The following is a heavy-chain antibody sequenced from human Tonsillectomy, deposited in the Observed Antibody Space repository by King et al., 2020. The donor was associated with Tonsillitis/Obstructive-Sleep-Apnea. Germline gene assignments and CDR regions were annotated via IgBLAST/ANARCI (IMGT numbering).Heavy chain of an antibody. CDR1: DYTFTSYG. D-gene: IGHD3-22*01. CDR2: ISGYNGKI. Sequence: QLVQSGGEVKQPGASVKVSCKASDYTFTSYGISWVRQAPGQGLEWMGWISGYNGKIYYAQKFQGRVTMTTDTSTSTAYMELRSLRSDDTAVYYCARDVYDSTDTLDIWGKGTMVTVSS. V-gene: IGHV1-18*01. CDR3: ARDVYDSTDTLDI. J-gene: IGHJ3*02.